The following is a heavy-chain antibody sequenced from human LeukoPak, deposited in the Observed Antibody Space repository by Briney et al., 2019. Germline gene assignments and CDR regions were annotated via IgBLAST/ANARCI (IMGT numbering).Heavy chain of an antibody. J-gene: IGHJ4*02. V-gene: IGHV3-21*01. D-gene: IGHD1-26*01. CDR1: GFTFSSYS. Sequence: PGGSLRLSCAASGFTFSSYSMNWVRQAPGQGLEWVSSVSSRSSYIYYADSVKGRFTISRDNAKNSLYLQMNSLRAEDTAVYYCASATRGSYYYWGQGTLVTVSS. CDR2: VSSRSSYI. CDR3: ASATRGSYYY.